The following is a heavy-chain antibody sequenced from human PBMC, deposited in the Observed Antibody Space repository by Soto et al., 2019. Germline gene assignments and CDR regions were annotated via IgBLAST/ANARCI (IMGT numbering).Heavy chain of an antibody. V-gene: IGHV1-3*05. D-gene: IGHD2-21*02. J-gene: IGHJ4*02. CDR3: SRSIGVVTALDY. Sequence: QVQLVQSGAEEKKPGASVKVSCKASGYTFTSYAMHWVRQAPGQRLEWMGWINAGNGNTKYSQKFQGRVTITRDTSASTAYMELSRLRSADTAVYYCSRSIGVVTALDYWGQGTLVTVSS. CDR1: GYTFTSYA. CDR2: INAGNGNT.